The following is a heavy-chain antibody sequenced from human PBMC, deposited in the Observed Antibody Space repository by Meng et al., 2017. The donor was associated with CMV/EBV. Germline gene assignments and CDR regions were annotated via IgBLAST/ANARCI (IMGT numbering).Heavy chain of an antibody. Sequence: ASVKVSCKTSGYKFTAYYVHWVRQAPGQGLEWVGRISPNTGDTFYGQKFQSRVTVTSDTSITTAFMELRGLRSDDTAVYYCARVEGSAATATDWGQGTLVTVSS. CDR3: ARVEGSAATATD. CDR1: GYKFTAYY. CDR2: ISPNTGDT. J-gene: IGHJ1*01. V-gene: IGHV1-2*02. D-gene: IGHD6-13*01.